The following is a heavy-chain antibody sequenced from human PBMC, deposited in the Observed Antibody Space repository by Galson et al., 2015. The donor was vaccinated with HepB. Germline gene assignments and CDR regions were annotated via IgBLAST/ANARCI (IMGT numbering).Heavy chain of an antibody. J-gene: IGHJ3*02. CDR3: FYYYDSSGHHALDI. D-gene: IGHD3-22*01. CDR1: GYTFTSYG. Sequence: SVKVSCKASGYTFTSYGISWVRQAPGQGLEWMGWIIPILGIANYAQKFQGRVTITADKSTSTAYMELSSLRSEDTAVYYCFYYYDSSGHHALDIWGQGTMVTVSS. CDR2: IIPILGIA. V-gene: IGHV1-69*10.